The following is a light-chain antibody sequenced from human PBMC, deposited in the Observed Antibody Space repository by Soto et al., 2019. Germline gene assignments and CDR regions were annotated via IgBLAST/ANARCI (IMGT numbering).Light chain of an antibody. CDR2: DVS. CDR3: SLYTSSSPVV. CDR1: SSDVGGYNY. J-gene: IGLJ2*01. Sequence: QSVLTQPASVSGSPGQSITISCTRTSSDVGGYNYVSWYQQHPGKAPKLMIYDVSNRPSGVSNRFSGSKSGNTASLTISGLQAEDEADYYCSLYTSSSPVVFGGGTKLTVL. V-gene: IGLV2-14*01.